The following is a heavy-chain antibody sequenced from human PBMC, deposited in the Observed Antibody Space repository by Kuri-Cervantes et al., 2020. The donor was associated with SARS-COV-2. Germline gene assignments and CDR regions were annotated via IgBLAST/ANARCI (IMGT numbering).Heavy chain of an antibody. D-gene: IGHD6-13*01. Sequence: GESLKISCKASGYTFTGYYMHWVRQAPGQGLEWMGWINPNSGNTGYAQKFQGRVTITRNTSISTAYMELSSLRSEDTAVYYCATFPAADVRGVFDYWGQGTLVTVSS. CDR2: INPNSGNT. J-gene: IGHJ4*02. CDR1: GYTFTGYY. V-gene: IGHV1-8*03. CDR3: ATFPAADVRGVFDY.